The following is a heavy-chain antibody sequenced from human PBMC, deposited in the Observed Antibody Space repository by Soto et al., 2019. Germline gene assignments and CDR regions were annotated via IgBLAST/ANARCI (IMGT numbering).Heavy chain of an antibody. Sequence: PGGSLRLSCAASGFTFSDYYMSWIRQAPGKGLEWVSYISSSSSYTNYADSVKGRFTISRDNAKNSLYLQMNSLRAEDTAVYYCAGAALRQNRGMDVWGKGTTVTVSS. J-gene: IGHJ6*04. CDR2: ISSSSSYT. CDR3: AGAALRQNRGMDV. V-gene: IGHV3-11*06. CDR1: GFTFSDYY.